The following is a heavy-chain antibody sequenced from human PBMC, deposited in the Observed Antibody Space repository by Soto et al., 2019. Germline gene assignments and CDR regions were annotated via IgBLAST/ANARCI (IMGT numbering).Heavy chain of an antibody. CDR3: AKGYCTNGVCYGYYYYGMDV. CDR1: GFTFSSYS. CDR2: ISSSSSFI. D-gene: IGHD2-8*01. Sequence: EVQLVESGGGLVKPGGSLRLSCEASGFTFSSYSMNWVRQAPGKGLEWVSSISSSSSFIYYADSVKGRFTISRDNAKNSLYLQMNSLRAEDTAVYYCAKGYCTNGVCYGYYYYGMDVWGQGTTVTVSS. J-gene: IGHJ6*02. V-gene: IGHV3-21*01.